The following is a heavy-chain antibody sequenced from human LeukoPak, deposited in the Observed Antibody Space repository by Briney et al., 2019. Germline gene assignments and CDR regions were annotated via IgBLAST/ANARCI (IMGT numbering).Heavy chain of an antibody. J-gene: IGHJ3*01. Sequence: PGGSLRLSCAASGFTFSIYAMHWIRQAPGKGLEWVSTMRSGGTDANYADSVKGRFTISRDNSKGTLSLQMNSLRADDTATYYYARDPNGNYIGAFDFWGQGTVVTVSS. D-gene: IGHD4-17*01. CDR3: ARDPNGNYIGAFDF. CDR2: MRSGGTDA. V-gene: IGHV3-23*01. CDR1: GFTFSIYA.